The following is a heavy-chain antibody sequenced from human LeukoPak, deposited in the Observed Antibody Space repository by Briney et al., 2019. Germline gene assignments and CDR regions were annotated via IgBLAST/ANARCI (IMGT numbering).Heavy chain of an antibody. V-gene: IGHV3-30*18. J-gene: IGHJ4*02. D-gene: IGHD2/OR15-2a*01. CDR2: ISYDGSNK. CDR3: ANGGSMAHEKIHN. Sequence: PGGSLRLSCAASGFTFSSYGVHWVRQAPGKGLEWVAVISYDGSNKYYADSVKGRFTISRDNSKNTLYLQMNSLGAEDTAVYHCANGGSMAHEKIHNWGQGTLVTVSS. CDR1: GFTFSSYG.